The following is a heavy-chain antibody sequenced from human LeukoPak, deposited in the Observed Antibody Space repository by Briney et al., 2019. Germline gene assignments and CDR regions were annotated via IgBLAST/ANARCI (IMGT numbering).Heavy chain of an antibody. J-gene: IGHJ4*02. Sequence: PGGSLRLSCAASGFTVSSNYMSWVRQAPGKGLEWVSVTYSGGSTYYADSVKGRFTISRDNSKNTLHLQMNSLRAEDTAVYYCARDHYDILTGYVPIDNWGQGILVTVSS. CDR2: TYSGGST. V-gene: IGHV3-66*01. D-gene: IGHD3-9*01. CDR3: ARDHYDILTGYVPIDN. CDR1: GFTVSSNY.